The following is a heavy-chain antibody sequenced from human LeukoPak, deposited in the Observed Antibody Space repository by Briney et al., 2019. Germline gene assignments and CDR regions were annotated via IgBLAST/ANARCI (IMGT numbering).Heavy chain of an antibody. D-gene: IGHD2-21*02. J-gene: IGHJ6*02. V-gene: IGHV3-30*04. CDR3: ARDLAYCGGDCYAYYYYGMDV. CDR1: GFTFSSYA. CDR2: ISYDGSNK. Sequence: GGSLRLSCAASGFTFSSYAMHWVRQAPGKGLEWVAVISYDGSNKYYADSVKGRFTISRDNSKNTLYLQMNSLRAEDTAVYYCARDLAYCGGDCYAYYYYGMDVWGQGTTVNVSS.